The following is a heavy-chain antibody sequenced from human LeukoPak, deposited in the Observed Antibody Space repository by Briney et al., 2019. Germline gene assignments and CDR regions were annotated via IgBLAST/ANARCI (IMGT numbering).Heavy chain of an antibody. CDR1: GGSFSGYY. D-gene: IGHD3-10*01. Sequence: KTSETLSLTCAVYGGSFSGYYWTWIRQPPGKGLEWIGEINHSGGTNYNPSLKSRVTISVDTSKNQFSLKLSSVTAADTAVYYCVRGYGSGSYYSYWGQGTLVTVSS. CDR2: INHSGGT. V-gene: IGHV4-34*01. J-gene: IGHJ4*02. CDR3: VRGYGSGSYYSY.